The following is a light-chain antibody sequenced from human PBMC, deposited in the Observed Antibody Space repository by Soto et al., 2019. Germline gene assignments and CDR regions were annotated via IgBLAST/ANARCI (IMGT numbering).Light chain of an antibody. J-gene: IGKJ1*01. V-gene: IGKV3-11*01. CDR1: QRVSSY. Sequence: EIVFRQSPATLSLSPAERATLSGRASQRVSSYLAWYQQKPGQAPRLLIYDASNRATGIPARFSGSGSGTDFTLTISSLEPEDFAVYYCQQRSNWRTFGQGTKVDI. CDR3: QQRSNWRT. CDR2: DAS.